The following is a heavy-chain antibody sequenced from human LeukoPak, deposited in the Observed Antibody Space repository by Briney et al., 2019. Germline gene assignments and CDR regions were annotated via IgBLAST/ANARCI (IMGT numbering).Heavy chain of an antibody. CDR3: ARTPRYCSGGSCFDY. CDR2: ISSSSSYT. V-gene: IGHV3-11*06. D-gene: IGHD2-15*01. CDR1: GFTFSDYY. Sequence: GGSLRLSCVASGFTFSDYYMSWIRQAPGRGLEWVSYISSSSSYTNNADSVKGRFTISRDNAKNSLYLQMNSLRAEDTAVYYCARTPRYCSGGSCFDYWGQGTLVTVSS. J-gene: IGHJ4*02.